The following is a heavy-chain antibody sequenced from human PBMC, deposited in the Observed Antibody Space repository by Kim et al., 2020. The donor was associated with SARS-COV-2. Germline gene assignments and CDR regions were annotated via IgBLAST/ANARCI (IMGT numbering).Heavy chain of an antibody. Sequence: GGSLRLSCAASGFTFSSYGIHWVRQAPGKGLEWVAVISYDGSNKYYADSVKGRFTISRDNSKNTLYLQMNSLRAEDTAVYYCAKDFHYYDSSGYYLPFDYWGQGTLVTVSS. J-gene: IGHJ4*02. CDR2: ISYDGSNK. D-gene: IGHD3-22*01. V-gene: IGHV3-30*18. CDR1: GFTFSSYG. CDR3: AKDFHYYDSSGYYLPFDY.